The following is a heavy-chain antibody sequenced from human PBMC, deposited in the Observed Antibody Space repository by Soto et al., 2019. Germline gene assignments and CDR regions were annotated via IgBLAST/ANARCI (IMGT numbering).Heavy chain of an antibody. J-gene: IGHJ3*02. CDR3: ARDGSVLDAFDI. V-gene: IGHV3-30-3*01. CDR2: ISYDGSNK. Sequence: QVQLVESGGGVVQPGRSLRLSCAASGFTFSSYAMHWVRQAPGKGLEWVAVISYDGSNKYYADSVKGRLTISRDNSKNTLYLHMNSLSAAGTAVYSCARDGSVLDAFDIWGQGTMVTVSS. D-gene: IGHD3-10*01. CDR1: GFTFSSYA.